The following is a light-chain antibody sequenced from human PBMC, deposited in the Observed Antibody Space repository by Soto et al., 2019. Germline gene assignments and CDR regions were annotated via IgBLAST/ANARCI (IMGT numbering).Light chain of an antibody. Sequence: DIVMTQSPDSLAVSLGERATINCKSSQSVLYSSNNKNYLAWYQQKPGQPPKLLIYWASTRESGVPDRFSGSGSGTDFTLTISSLQAEDAAVYYCQQYYSTPHTFGGGTKVEIK. V-gene: IGKV4-1*01. CDR3: QQYYSTPHT. J-gene: IGKJ4*01. CDR2: WAS. CDR1: QSVLYSSNNKNY.